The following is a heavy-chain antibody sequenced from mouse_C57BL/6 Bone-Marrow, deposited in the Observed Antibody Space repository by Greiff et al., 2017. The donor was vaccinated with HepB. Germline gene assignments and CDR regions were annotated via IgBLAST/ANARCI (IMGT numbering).Heavy chain of an antibody. D-gene: IGHD2-4*01. CDR2: IDPANGNT. Sequence: VQLKESVAELVRPGASVKLSCTASGFNIKNTYMHWVKQRPEQGLEWIGRIDPANGNTKYAPKFQGKATITADTSSNTAYLQLSSLTSEDTAIYYCATYYDYDRYYTMDYWGQGTSVTVSS. CDR3: ATYYDYDRYYTMDY. V-gene: IGHV14-3*01. CDR1: GFNIKNTY. J-gene: IGHJ4*01.